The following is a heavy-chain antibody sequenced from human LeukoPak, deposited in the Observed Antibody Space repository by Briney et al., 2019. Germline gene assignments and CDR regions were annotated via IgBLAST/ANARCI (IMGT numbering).Heavy chain of an antibody. Sequence: SETLSLTCTVSGGSISSSSYYWGWIRQPPGKGLEWIGSIYYSGSTYYNPSLKSRVTISVDTSKNQFSLKLSSVTAADTAVYYCARHILWFGELLYNWGPYYFDYWGQGTLVTVSS. V-gene: IGHV4-39*01. CDR3: ARHILWFGELLYNWGPYYFDY. CDR2: IYYSGST. D-gene: IGHD3-10*01. J-gene: IGHJ4*02. CDR1: GGSISSSSYY.